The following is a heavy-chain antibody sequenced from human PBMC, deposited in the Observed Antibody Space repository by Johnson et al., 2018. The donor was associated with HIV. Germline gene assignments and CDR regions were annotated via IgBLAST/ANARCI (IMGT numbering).Heavy chain of an antibody. D-gene: IGHD1/OR15-1a*01. Sequence: VQLVESGGGVVRLGGSLRVSCTASGFNFDDYGLSWVRQVPGKGLEWVAGVNWSGISTGYADSVKGRFTISRDNAKNSLYLQLNSLRAEDTAVYYCAKDLGNWDSPRSAFDMWGQGTMVTVSS. V-gene: IGHV3-20*04. J-gene: IGHJ3*02. CDR3: AKDLGNWDSPRSAFDM. CDR2: VNWSGIST. CDR1: GFNFDDYG.